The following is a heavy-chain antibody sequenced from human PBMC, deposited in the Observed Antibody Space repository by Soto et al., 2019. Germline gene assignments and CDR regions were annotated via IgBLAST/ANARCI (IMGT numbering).Heavy chain of an antibody. D-gene: IGHD3-10*01. CDR1: GFTFSSYW. CDR2: IKQDGSEK. V-gene: IGHV3-7*03. J-gene: IGHJ4*02. CDR3: ARERVRGRRIGPQQVDY. Sequence: GGSLRLSCAASGFTFSSYWISWVRQAPRKGLERVANIKQDGSEKYYVDSVKGRFTISRDNAKNSLYLQMNSLRAEDTAVYYCARERVRGRRIGPQQVDYWGQGTLVTISS.